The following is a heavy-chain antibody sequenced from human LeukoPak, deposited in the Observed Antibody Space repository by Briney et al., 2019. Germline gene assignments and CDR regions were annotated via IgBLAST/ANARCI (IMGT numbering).Heavy chain of an antibody. CDR3: ARRITTFGVSKGWFDP. J-gene: IGHJ5*02. Sequence: SETLSLTCTVSGGSISSYYWNWIRQPPGKGLEWIGNIYYSGSTNYNPSLKSRVTISLDTSENQFSLKLSSVTAADTAVYYCARRITTFGVSKGWFDPWGQGTLVTVSS. CDR2: IYYSGST. D-gene: IGHD3-3*01. CDR1: GGSISSYY. V-gene: IGHV4-59*01.